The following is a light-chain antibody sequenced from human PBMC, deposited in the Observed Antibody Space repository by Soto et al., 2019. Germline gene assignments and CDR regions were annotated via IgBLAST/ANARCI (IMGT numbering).Light chain of an antibody. V-gene: IGLV2-14*03. CDR2: DVS. CDR3: SSYTTSNTRQIV. J-gene: IGLJ1*01. CDR1: SSDVGGYNY. Sequence: QSALTQPASVSGSPGQSITISCTGTSSDVGGYNYVSWYQHHPGKAPKLMIYDVSYRPSGVSNRFSGSKSGNTASLTISGLQPEDEADYSCSSYTTSNTRQIVFGTGTQLTVL.